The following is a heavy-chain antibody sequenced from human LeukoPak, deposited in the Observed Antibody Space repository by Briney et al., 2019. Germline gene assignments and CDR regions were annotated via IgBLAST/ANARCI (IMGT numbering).Heavy chain of an antibody. V-gene: IGHV3-15*04. D-gene: IGHD1-7*01. Sequence: GGSLRLSCAASGFTFNYAWMSWVRQVPGKGLEWVGQTVSEIDGGTTDYAAPVKGRFTISRDDSKSTLYLQMNSLKIEDTAVYYCTTDEDWNYARKDVWGQGATVIVSS. J-gene: IGHJ6*02. CDR2: TVSEIDGGTT. CDR1: GFTFNYAW. CDR3: TTDEDWNYARKDV.